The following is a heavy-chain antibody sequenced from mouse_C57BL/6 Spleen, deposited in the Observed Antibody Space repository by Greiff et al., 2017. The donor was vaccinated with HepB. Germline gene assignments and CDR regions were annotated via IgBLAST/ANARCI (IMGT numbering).Heavy chain of an antibody. CDR3: ATTDYYGSSYGYFDV. J-gene: IGHJ1*03. CDR2: INHSSGYT. CDR1: GYTFTSYW. D-gene: IGHD1-1*01. V-gene: IGHV1-7*01. Sequence: QVQLQQSGAELAKPGASVKLSCKASGYTFTSYWMHWVNQRPGQGLEWIGYINHSSGYTKYNQKFKDKATLTADKSSSTAYMQLSSLTYEDSAVYYCATTDYYGSSYGYFDVWGTGTTVTVSS.